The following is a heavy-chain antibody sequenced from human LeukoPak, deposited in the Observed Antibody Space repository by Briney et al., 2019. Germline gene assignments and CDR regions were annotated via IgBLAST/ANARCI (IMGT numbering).Heavy chain of an antibody. CDR2: IYTSGST. V-gene: IGHV4-4*07. D-gene: IGHD1-26*01. CDR3: ARDSAARAYVI. Sequence: SETLSLTCNVSGGSMTSYYWSWIRKPAGKGLEWIGRIYTSGSTNYSPSLRSRVAMSVDTSNNHFSLNLSSVTAADTAVYYCARDSAARAYVIWGQGTMVTVSS. J-gene: IGHJ3*02. CDR1: GGSMTSYY.